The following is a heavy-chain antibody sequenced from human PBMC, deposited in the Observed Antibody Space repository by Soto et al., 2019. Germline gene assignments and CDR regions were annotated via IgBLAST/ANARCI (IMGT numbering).Heavy chain of an antibody. J-gene: IGHJ4*02. CDR1: GGTFSSYA. Sequence: GASVKVSCKASGGTFSSYAISWVRQAPGQGLEWMGGIIPIFGTANYAQKFQGRVTITADESTSTAYMELSSLRSEDTAVYFCARGSSGYISSWYYFDYWGRGTLVTVSS. CDR2: IIPIFGTA. CDR3: ARGSSGYISSWYYFDY. V-gene: IGHV1-69*13. D-gene: IGHD6-13*01.